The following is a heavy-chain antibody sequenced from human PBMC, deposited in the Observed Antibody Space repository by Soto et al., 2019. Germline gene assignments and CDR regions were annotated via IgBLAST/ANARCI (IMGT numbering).Heavy chain of an antibody. J-gene: IGHJ4*02. CDR1: GFTFSSYS. Sequence: QPGGSLRLSCAASGFTFSSYSMNWVRQAPGKGLEWVSYISSSSSTIYYADSVKGRFTISRDNAKNSLYLQMNSLRAEDTAVYYCAREKPPWISYGYTGPDDYWGQGTLVTVSS. CDR3: AREKPPWISYGYTGPDDY. V-gene: IGHV3-48*01. D-gene: IGHD5-18*01. CDR2: ISSSSSTI.